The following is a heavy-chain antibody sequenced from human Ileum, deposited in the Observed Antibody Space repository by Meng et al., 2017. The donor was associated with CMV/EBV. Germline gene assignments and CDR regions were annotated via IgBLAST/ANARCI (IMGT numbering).Heavy chain of an antibody. CDR1: FPSSH. CDR3: AREYCTTYRCSYNPHWYDP. Sequence: FPSSHVPWLRQAPGQGLEWVGMINPADGGPTYAQRFQGRVTMTSDTSTSTVYVVLRSLRSDDTALYFCAREYCTTYRCSYNPHWYDPWGQGTLVTVSS. J-gene: IGHJ5*02. V-gene: IGHV1-46*01. CDR2: INPADGGP. D-gene: IGHD2-8*01.